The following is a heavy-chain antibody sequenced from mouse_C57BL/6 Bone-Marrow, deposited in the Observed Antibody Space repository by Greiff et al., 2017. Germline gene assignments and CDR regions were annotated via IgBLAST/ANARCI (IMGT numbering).Heavy chain of an antibody. J-gene: IGHJ2*01. CDR1: GFNIKDDY. D-gene: IGHD2-3*01. Sequence: VQLQQSGAELVRPGASVKLSCTASGFNIKDDYIHWVKQSPEQGLEWIGWIDPEIGDTEYASKFQGKATITSDTSSNTAYLQLSSLTSEDTAVYDCSSFDGNYFDFWGQGTPLTVAS. CDR3: SSFDGNYFDF. CDR2: IDPEIGDT. V-gene: IGHV14-4*01.